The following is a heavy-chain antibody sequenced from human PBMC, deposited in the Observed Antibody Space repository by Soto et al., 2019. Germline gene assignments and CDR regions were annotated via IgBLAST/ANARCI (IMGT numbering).Heavy chain of an antibody. D-gene: IGHD3-10*01. CDR2: ISYDGSNK. V-gene: IGHV3-30-3*01. CDR3: ARELLWFGEFPRGSFDY. J-gene: IGHJ4*02. CDR1: GFTFSSYA. Sequence: QVQLVESGGGVVQPGRSLRLSCAASGFTFSSYAMHWVRQAPGKGLEWVAVISYDGSNKYYADSVKGRFTISRDNSKNTLYLQMNSLRAEDTAVYYCARELLWFGEFPRGSFDYWGQGTLVTVSS.